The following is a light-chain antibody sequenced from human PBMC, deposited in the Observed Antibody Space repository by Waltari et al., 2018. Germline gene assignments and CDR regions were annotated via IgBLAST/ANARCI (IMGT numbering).Light chain of an antibody. Sequence: IVLTQSPGTLSLSPGARATLSCSASQSVNTYLAWYQQKPGQAPRLLIYGAYTRASGIPDRFSGSGSGTDFSLTISRLEAEDFAVYYCQHHVRLPATFGQGTKVEIK. CDR3: QHHVRLPAT. V-gene: IGKV3-20*01. CDR1: QSVNTY. J-gene: IGKJ1*01. CDR2: GAY.